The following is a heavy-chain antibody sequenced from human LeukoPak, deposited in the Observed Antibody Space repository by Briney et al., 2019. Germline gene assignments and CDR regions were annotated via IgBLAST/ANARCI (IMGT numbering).Heavy chain of an antibody. D-gene: IGHD3-22*01. CDR3: ARTLSGYYYVFYFDY. V-gene: IGHV4-59*08. CDR2: IYYSGST. Sequence: SETLSLTCAVYGGSISSYYWSWIRQPPGKGLEWIGYIYYSGSTNYNPSLKSRVTISVDTSKNQFSLKLSSVTAADTAVYYCARTLSGYYYVFYFDYWGQGTLVTVSS. J-gene: IGHJ4*02. CDR1: GGSISSYY.